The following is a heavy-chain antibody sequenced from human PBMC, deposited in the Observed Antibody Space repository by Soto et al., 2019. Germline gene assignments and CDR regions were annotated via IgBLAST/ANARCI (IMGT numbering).Heavy chain of an antibody. J-gene: IGHJ5*02. CDR2: ISGSGGST. CDR3: AKDHEYSSRWLSSHNWFAP. V-gene: IGHV3-23*01. CDR1: GFTFSSYA. D-gene: IGHD6-13*01. Sequence: EVQLLESGGGLVQPGGALRLYCAASGFTFSSYAMSWVRQAPGKGLEWVSAISGSGGSTYYADSVKGRFTISRDNSKNTLYLQMNSLRAEDTAVYYCAKDHEYSSRWLSSHNWFAPWGHGTLVTVSS.